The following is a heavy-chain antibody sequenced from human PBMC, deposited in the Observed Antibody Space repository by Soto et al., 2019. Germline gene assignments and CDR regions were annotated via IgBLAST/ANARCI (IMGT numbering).Heavy chain of an antibody. D-gene: IGHD6-13*01. CDR3: ASAGGSSWYTWYFDL. J-gene: IGHJ2*01. Sequence: GGSLRLSCAASGFTFSSYWMSWVRQAPGKGLEWVANIKQDGSEKYYVDSVKGRFTISRDNAKNSLYLQMNSLRAEDTAVYYCASAGGSSWYTWYFDLWGRGTLVTVSS. CDR2: IKQDGSEK. CDR1: GFTFSSYW. V-gene: IGHV3-7*03.